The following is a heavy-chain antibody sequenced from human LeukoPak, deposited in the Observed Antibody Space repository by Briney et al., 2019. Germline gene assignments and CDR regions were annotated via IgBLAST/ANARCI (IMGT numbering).Heavy chain of an antibody. V-gene: IGHV1-24*01. CDR2: FDPENGET. Sequence: GASVKVSCKVSGYTLTELSMHGVRQAPGKGLEWMGGFDPENGETIYAQKFQGRVTMTEDTSTDTAYMELSSLRTEDTAVYYCATIDCHYDSSGYWGQGTLVTVSS. D-gene: IGHD3-22*01. CDR3: ATIDCHYDSSGY. CDR1: GYTLTELS. J-gene: IGHJ4*02.